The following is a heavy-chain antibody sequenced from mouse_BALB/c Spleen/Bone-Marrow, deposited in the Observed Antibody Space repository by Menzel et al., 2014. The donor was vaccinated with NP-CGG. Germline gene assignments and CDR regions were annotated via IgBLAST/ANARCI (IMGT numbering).Heavy chain of an antibody. CDR2: KWAGGTT. CDR1: GFSLTSYG. D-gene: IGHD4-1*01. J-gene: IGHJ2*01. V-gene: IGHV2-9*02. Sequence: VKLVESGPGLVAPSQRLSITCTVSGFSLTSYGVHWVRQPPGKGLEWLGVKWAGGTTSYNSALMSRLSISRDNSKSQVFLKMNSLQTDDTAIYYCARTGTKDYFDYWGQGTTLTVSS. CDR3: ARTGTKDYFDY.